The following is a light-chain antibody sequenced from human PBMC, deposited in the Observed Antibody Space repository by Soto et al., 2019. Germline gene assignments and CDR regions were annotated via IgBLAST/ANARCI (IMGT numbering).Light chain of an antibody. J-gene: IGKJ1*01. CDR3: QQYGSSPVT. CDR2: GAS. V-gene: IGKV3-20*01. Sequence: EIVVTQSPGTLSLSPGERATLSCRASQSVSSSYLAWYQRKPGQAPRLLIYGASSRATGIPDRFSGSGSGTDFTLSISRLEPEDFAVYYCQQYGSSPVTFGQGTKV. CDR1: QSVSSSY.